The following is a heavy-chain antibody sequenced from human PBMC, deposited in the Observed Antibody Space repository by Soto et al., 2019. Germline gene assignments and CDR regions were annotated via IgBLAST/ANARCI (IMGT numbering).Heavy chain of an antibody. J-gene: IGHJ4*02. CDR1: GGSISSSTYY. V-gene: IGHV4-39*02. CDR3: APVGIGTTIVDY. CDR2: IYYSGAT. Sequence: QLQLRESGPGLVQPSETLSLTCLVSGGSISSSTYYWGWLRQPPGKGLEWIGSIYYSGATYYNPSLRSRSIISRDRSKNRFSLKLTSVTAAYTAIYYCAPVGIGTTIVDYWGQGPLVTVSS. D-gene: IGHD5-12*01.